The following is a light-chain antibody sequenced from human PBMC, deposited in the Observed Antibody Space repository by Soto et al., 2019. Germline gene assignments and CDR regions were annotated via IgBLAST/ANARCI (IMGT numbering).Light chain of an antibody. CDR2: GPS. Sequence: EIVVTQSPGTLSLSPGDRATLSCRASQSIRNNYLVWYQQKPAQAPRLLMSGPSSRATGIPDRFSGSGSGTDFTLTISRLEPEDFAVYYCQQYGSSPTFGQGTRLEIK. V-gene: IGKV3-20*01. CDR1: QSIRNNY. J-gene: IGKJ5*01. CDR3: QQYGSSPT.